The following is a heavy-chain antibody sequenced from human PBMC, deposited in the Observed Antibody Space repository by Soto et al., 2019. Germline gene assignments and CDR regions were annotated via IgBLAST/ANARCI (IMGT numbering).Heavy chain of an antibody. CDR1: GFTFSSYS. D-gene: IGHD1-26*01. V-gene: IGHV3-48*02. CDR3: ARDHRELLTYYYGMDV. Sequence: HPGGSLRLSCAASGFTFSSYSMNWVRQAPGKGLEWVSYISSSSSTIYYADSVKGRFTISRDNAKNSLYLQMNSLRDEDTAVYYCARDHRELLTYYYGMDVWGQGTTVTVSS. CDR2: ISSSSSTI. J-gene: IGHJ6*02.